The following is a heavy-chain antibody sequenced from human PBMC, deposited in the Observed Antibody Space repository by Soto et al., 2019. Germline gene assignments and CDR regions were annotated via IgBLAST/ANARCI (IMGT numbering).Heavy chain of an antibody. J-gene: IGHJ4*02. CDR3: ARDTRRSYDILTGYEYYFDY. Sequence: SETLSLTCTVSGGSISSGDYYWSWIRQPPGKGLEWIGYIYYSGSTYYNPSLKSRVTISVDTSKNQFSLKLSSVTAADTAVYYCARDTRRSYDILTGYEYYFDYWGQGTMVTVYS. CDR2: IYYSGST. V-gene: IGHV4-30-4*01. CDR1: GGSISSGDYY. D-gene: IGHD3-9*01.